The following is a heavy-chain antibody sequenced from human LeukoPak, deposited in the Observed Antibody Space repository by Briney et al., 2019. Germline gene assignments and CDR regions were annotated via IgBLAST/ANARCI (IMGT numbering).Heavy chain of an antibody. CDR3: ARHGAGEDRIEMATIDY. V-gene: IGHV4-59*08. CDR2: IYYSGST. D-gene: IGHD5-24*01. Sequence: SETLSLTCTVCGGSISSYYWSWIRQPPGKGLEWIGYIYYSGSTNYNPSLKSRVTISVDTSKNQFSLKLSSVTAADTAVYYCARHGAGEDRIEMATIDYWGQGTLVTVSS. CDR1: GGSISSYY. J-gene: IGHJ4*02.